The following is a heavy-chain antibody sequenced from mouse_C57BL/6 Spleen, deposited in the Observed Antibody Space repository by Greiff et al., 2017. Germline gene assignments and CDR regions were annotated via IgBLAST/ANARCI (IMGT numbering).Heavy chain of an antibody. CDR1: GFTFSSYA. J-gene: IGHJ4*01. D-gene: IGHD1-1*01. CDR2: ISDGGSYT. V-gene: IGHV5-4*01. CDR3: AREIYYYGFYAMDY. Sequence: EVMLVESGGGLVKPGGSLKLSCAASGFTFSSYAMSWVRQTPEKRLEWVATISDGGSYTDYPDNVKGRFTISRDNAKNNLYLQRSHLKSEDTAMYYCAREIYYYGFYAMDYWGQGTSVTVSS.